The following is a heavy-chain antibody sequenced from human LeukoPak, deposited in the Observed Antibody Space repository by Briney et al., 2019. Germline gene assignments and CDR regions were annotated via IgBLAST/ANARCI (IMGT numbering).Heavy chain of an antibody. D-gene: IGHD3-10*01. Sequence: PGGSLRLSCAASGFTFSSYEMNWVRQAPGKGLEWASYISSSGSTIYYADSVKGRFTISRDNAKNSLYLQMNSLRAEDTAVYYCARDPTYYYGSGHFDYWGQGTLVTVSS. V-gene: IGHV3-48*03. CDR2: ISSSGSTI. J-gene: IGHJ4*02. CDR3: ARDPTYYYGSGHFDY. CDR1: GFTFSSYE.